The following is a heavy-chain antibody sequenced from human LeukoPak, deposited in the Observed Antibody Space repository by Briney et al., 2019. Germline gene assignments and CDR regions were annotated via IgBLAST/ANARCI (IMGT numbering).Heavy chain of an antibody. Sequence: ASVKVSCKTSGYTFSDYYLHWVREAPGQGLEWMGWINPKTGVTDSAQKFQGRVTVTRDTSISTVYMELSRLTSDDTAVYYCARGGGSSGYPDYWGQGTLVTVSS. D-gene: IGHD6-19*01. CDR2: INPKTGVT. J-gene: IGHJ4*02. CDR3: ARGGGSSGYPDY. V-gene: IGHV1-2*02. CDR1: GYTFSDYY.